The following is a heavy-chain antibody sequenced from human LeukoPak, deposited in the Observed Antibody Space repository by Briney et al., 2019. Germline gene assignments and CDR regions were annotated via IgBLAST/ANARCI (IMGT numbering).Heavy chain of an antibody. CDR3: PRRAGAYSHPYDY. Sequence: GGSLRLSCTVSGFTVSSNSMSWVRQAPGKGLEWVSFMYSDNTHYSDSVKGGFTISIDNSKNTLYLQINSLRDEDTAVYYCPRRAGAYSHPYDYWGQGTLVTVSS. D-gene: IGHD4/OR15-4a*01. V-gene: IGHV3-53*01. CDR1: GFTVSSNS. J-gene: IGHJ4*02. CDR2: MYSDNT.